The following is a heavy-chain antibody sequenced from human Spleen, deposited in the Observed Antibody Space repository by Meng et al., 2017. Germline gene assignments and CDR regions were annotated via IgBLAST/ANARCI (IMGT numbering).Heavy chain of an antibody. D-gene: IGHD3-22*01. CDR3: ARDDYYDSSGYYPLRGFDY. CDR1: GFTFSSYW. J-gene: IGHJ4*02. CDR2: INTDGSST. Sequence: GGSLRLSCTASGFTFSSYWMHWVRQAPGKGPVWVSRINTDGSSTDYADSVKGRFTISRDNSKNTLYLQMNSLRAEDTAVYYCARDDYYDSSGYYPLRGFDYWGQGNLV. V-gene: IGHV3-74*01.